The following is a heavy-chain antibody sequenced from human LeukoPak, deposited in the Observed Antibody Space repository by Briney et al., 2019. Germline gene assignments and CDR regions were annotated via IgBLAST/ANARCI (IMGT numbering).Heavy chain of an antibody. D-gene: IGHD3-9*01. CDR2: MSGSGDTT. CDR1: GFTFSSYA. V-gene: IGHV3-23*01. J-gene: IGHJ4*02. Sequence: GGSLRLSCAASGFTFSSYAMSWVRQAPGKRLEWVSAMSGSGDTTYYTDSVKGRFTISRDNSKNTVYLQMTSLRAEDTAVYYCAKSVILTGLFDYWGQGTLVTVSS. CDR3: AKSVILTGLFDY.